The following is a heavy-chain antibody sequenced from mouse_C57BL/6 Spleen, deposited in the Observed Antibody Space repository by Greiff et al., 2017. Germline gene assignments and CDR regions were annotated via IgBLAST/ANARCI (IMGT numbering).Heavy chain of an antibody. V-gene: IGHV5-6*02. Sequence: EVMLVESGGDLVKPGGSLKLSCAASGFTFSSYGMSWVRQTPDKRLEWVATISSGGSYTYYPDSVKGRFTISRDNAKNTLYLQMSSLKSEDTAMYYCARRDSSGLFDYWGQGTTLTVSS. CDR3: ARRDSSGLFDY. J-gene: IGHJ2*01. D-gene: IGHD3-2*02. CDR1: GFTFSSYG. CDR2: ISSGGSYT.